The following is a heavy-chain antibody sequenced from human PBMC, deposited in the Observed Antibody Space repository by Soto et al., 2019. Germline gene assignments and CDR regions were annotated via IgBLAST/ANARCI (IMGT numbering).Heavy chain of an antibody. CDR2: IYYSGTT. J-gene: IGHJ4*02. Sequence: SLSLTFTVSGGSISSGCYYWSWIRQHPGKGLEWIGYIYYSGTTYYNPSLKSRVTLSVDTSKNQFSLKLSSVTAADTAMYYCARDRGASGSYYVFDYCGQGTLVTVSS. D-gene: IGHD1-26*01. CDR1: GGSISSGCYY. CDR3: ARDRGASGSYYVFDY. V-gene: IGHV4-31*03.